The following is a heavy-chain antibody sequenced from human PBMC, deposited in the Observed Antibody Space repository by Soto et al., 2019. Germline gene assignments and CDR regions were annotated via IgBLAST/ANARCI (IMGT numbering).Heavy chain of an antibody. CDR3: ARGGLRWSPNYYYGMDV. CDR1: GFTFSSYD. D-gene: IGHD4-17*01. J-gene: IGHJ6*02. CDR2: IGTAGDT. V-gene: IGHV3-13*04. Sequence: PGGSLRLSCAVSGFTFSSYDMHWVRQATGKGLEWVSGIGTAGDTYYPGSVKGRFTISRENAKNSLYLQMNSLRAGDTAVYYCARGGLRWSPNYYYGMDVWGQGTTVTVSS.